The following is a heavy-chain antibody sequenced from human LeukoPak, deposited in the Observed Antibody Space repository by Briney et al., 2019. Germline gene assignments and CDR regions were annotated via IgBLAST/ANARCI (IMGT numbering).Heavy chain of an antibody. D-gene: IGHD3-3*01. CDR2: IRYDGSNK. J-gene: IGHJ6*03. Sequence: GGSLRLSCAASGFTFSSYGMHWVRQAPGKGLEWVAFIRYDGSNKYYADSVKSRFTISRDNSKNTLYLQMNSLRAEDTAVYYCAKPAPRITIFGVVPDYYMDVWGKGTTVTVSS. V-gene: IGHV3-30*02. CDR3: AKPAPRITIFGVVPDYYMDV. CDR1: GFTFSSYG.